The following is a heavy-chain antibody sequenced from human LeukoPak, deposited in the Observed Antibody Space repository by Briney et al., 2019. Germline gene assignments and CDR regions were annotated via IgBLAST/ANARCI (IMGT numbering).Heavy chain of an antibody. V-gene: IGHV3-23*01. J-gene: IGHJ4*02. CDR3: AKGSGPLQYYFDY. CDR1: GFTFSSYA. Sequence: GGSLRLSCAASGFTFSSYAMSWVRQAPGKGLEWVSAISGSGGSTYYADSVKGRFTISRDNSKNTLYLQMNSLRAEDTAVYYCAKGSGPLQYYFDYWGQETLVTVSS. CDR2: ISGSGGST. D-gene: IGHD2-15*01.